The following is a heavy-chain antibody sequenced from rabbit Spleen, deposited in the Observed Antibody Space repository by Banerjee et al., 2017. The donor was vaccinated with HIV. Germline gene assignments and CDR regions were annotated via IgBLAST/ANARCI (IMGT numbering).Heavy chain of an antibody. V-gene: IGHV1S40*01. D-gene: IGHD4-1*01. J-gene: IGHJ4*01. CDR1: GFSFSTTYY. CDR3: ARETSSGWGIVSFYFRL. Sequence: QSLEESGGDLVQPEGSLTLTCKASGFSFSTTYYIYWVRQAPGKGLEWIACIASGDGSTYYANWAKGRFTISKTSSTTVTLQMTSLTAADTATYFCARETSSGWGIVSFYFRLWGPGTLVTVS. CDR2: IASGDGST.